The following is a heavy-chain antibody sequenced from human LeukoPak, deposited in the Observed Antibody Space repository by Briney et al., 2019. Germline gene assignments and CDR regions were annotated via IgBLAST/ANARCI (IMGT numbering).Heavy chain of an antibody. Sequence: SETLSLTCTVSGGSTSSSSYYWGWIRQPPGKGLEWIGSIYYSGSTYYNPSLKSRVTISVDTSKNQFSLKLSSVTAADTAVYYCARPYYDSSGYPGVLDYWGQGTLVTVSS. CDR3: ARPYYDSSGYPGVLDY. V-gene: IGHV4-39*01. D-gene: IGHD3-22*01. J-gene: IGHJ4*02. CDR2: IYYSGST. CDR1: GGSTSSSSYY.